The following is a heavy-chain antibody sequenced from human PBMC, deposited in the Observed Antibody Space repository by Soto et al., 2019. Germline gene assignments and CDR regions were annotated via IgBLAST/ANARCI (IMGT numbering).Heavy chain of an antibody. J-gene: IGHJ3*02. Sequence: QVQLQESGPGLVKPSQTLSLTCTVSGGSISSGGYYWSWIRQHPGKGLEWIGYIYYIGSTYYNPSHKSRCAISADTSKNLFSLKLSSVTAADTAVYYCARFYMVRGVMGAFDIWGQGTMVTVSS. CDR3: ARFYMVRGVMGAFDI. V-gene: IGHV4-31*03. CDR2: IYYIGST. CDR1: GGSISSGGYY. D-gene: IGHD3-10*01.